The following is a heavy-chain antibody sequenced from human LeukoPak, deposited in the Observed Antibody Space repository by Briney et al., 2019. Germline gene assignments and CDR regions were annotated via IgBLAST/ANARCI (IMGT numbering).Heavy chain of an antibody. V-gene: IGHV4-34*01. CDR3: ASSGMDV. CDR2: INHSGST. Sequence: SETLSLTCADYGGSFSGYYWSWIRQAPGKGLEWIGEINHSGSTNYNPSPKSRVTLSVDTSKNQFSLKLSSVTAADTAVYYCASSGMDVWGKGTTVTVSS. J-gene: IGHJ6*04. CDR1: GGSFSGYY.